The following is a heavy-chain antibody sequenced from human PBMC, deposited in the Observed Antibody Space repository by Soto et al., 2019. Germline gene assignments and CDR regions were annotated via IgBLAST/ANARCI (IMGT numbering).Heavy chain of an antibody. V-gene: IGHV3-30*18. CDR1: GFTFSSYG. D-gene: IGHD3-3*01. Sequence: GGSLRLSCAASGFTFSSYGMHWVRQAPGKGLERVAVISYDGSNKYYADSVKGRFTISRDNSKNTLYLQMNSLRAEDTAVYYCAKVRGHYDFWSGYYSDSYGMDVWGQGTTVTVSS. CDR3: AKVRGHYDFWSGYYSDSYGMDV. CDR2: ISYDGSNK. J-gene: IGHJ6*02.